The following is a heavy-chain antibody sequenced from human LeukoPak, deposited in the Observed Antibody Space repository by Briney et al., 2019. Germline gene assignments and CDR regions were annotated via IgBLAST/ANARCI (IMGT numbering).Heavy chain of an antibody. J-gene: IGHJ4*02. D-gene: IGHD3-16*01. CDR3: ARYDSRGSASTRFDY. CDR1: GYSLGKNYY. Sequence: SETLSLTCAVSGYSLGKNYYWGWIRQSPGKGLEWIGRIYGRASTSYNPSLMNRVTMSVDTSKNHFSLQLTSVTAADTAVYYCARYDSRGSASTRFDYWGPGTLVTVSS. CDR2: IYGRAST. V-gene: IGHV4-38-2*01.